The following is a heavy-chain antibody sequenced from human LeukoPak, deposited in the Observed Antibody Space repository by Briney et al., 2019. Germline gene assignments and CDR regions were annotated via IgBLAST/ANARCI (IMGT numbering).Heavy chain of an antibody. CDR1: GGSISSSNW. J-gene: IGHJ5*02. CDR3: ARAADDYGDYYNWFDP. CDR2: IYHSGST. Sequence: SETLSLTCAVSGGSISSSNWWGWVRQPPGKGLEWIGEIYHSGSTNYNSSLKSRVTISVDKSKNQFSLKLSSVTAADTAVYYCARAADDYGDYYNWFDPWGQGTLVTVSS. D-gene: IGHD4-17*01. V-gene: IGHV4-4*02.